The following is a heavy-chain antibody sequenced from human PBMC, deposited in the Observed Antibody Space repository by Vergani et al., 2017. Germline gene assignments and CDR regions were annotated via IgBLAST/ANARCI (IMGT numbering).Heavy chain of an antibody. V-gene: IGHV4-61*02. J-gene: IGHJ4*02. CDR3: ARSRPYCTSGSCPAI. CDR1: GESIRSGSHY. CDR2: IHTGGST. D-gene: IGHD2-15*01. Sequence: QVKLQESGPGLLKPSQTLSLTCTVSGESIRSGSHYWSWIRQPAGKGPEWIGHIHTGGSTDLNPSFKSRVSISVDTSKSQFSLKLNSVTVADTAVYYCARSRPYCTSGSCPAIWGQGTLVIVSS.